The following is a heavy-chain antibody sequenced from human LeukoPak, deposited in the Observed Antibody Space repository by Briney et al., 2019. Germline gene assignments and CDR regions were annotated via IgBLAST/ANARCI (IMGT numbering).Heavy chain of an antibody. CDR3: ASSTVTPLNFDY. CDR1: GFTFSNYN. D-gene: IGHD4-17*01. CDR2: ISSSGSTI. J-gene: IGHJ4*02. Sequence: GGSLRLSCAASGFTFSNYNINWVRQAPGKGLEWVSYISSSGSTIHYADSVKGRFTISRDNAKNSLYLQMNSLRAEDTAVYYCASSTVTPLNFDYWGQGTLVTVPS. V-gene: IGHV3-48*04.